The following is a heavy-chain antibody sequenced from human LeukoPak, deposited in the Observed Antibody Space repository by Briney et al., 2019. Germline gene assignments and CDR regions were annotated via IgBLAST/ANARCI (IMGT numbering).Heavy chain of an antibody. J-gene: IGHJ4*02. CDR2: ISGSGGST. D-gene: IGHD1-26*01. V-gene: IGHV3-23*01. CDR1: GFGFGDHG. CDR3: AFSGSYLRTVDY. Sequence: HPGGSLRLSCSASGFGFGDHGMSWVRQAPGKGLEWVSAISGSGGSTYYADSVKGRFTISRDNSKNTLYLQMNSLRAEDTAVYYCAFSGSYLRTVDYWGQGTLVTVSS.